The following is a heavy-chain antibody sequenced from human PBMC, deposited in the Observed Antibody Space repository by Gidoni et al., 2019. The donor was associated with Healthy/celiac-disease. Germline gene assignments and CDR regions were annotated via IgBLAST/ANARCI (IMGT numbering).Heavy chain of an antibody. V-gene: IGHV3-74*01. CDR3: ARVRIAVAGVIDP. CDR1: GFTFSSYW. J-gene: IGHJ5*02. Sequence: EVQLVQSGGGLVQPGGSLRLSCAASGFTFSSYWMHWVRQAPGKGLVWVSRINMDGSTTNYADSVKGRFTISRDNAKNTLYLQMNSLRAEDTAVYYCARVRIAVAGVIDPWGQGTLVTVSS. D-gene: IGHD6-19*01. CDR2: INMDGSTT.